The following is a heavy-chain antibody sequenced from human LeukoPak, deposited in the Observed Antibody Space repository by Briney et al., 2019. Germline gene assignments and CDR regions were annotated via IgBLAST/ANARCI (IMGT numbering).Heavy chain of an antibody. CDR3: ARDNGLDDILTGETPRNDY. D-gene: IGHD3-9*01. CDR2: IYYSGST. Sequence: SETLSLTCTVSGGSISSSSYYWGWIRQPPGKGLEWIGSIYYSGSTYYNPSLKSRVTISVDTSKNQFSLKLSSVTAADTAVYYCARDNGLDDILTGETPRNDYWGQGTLVTVSS. J-gene: IGHJ4*02. CDR1: GGSISSSSYY. V-gene: IGHV4-39*07.